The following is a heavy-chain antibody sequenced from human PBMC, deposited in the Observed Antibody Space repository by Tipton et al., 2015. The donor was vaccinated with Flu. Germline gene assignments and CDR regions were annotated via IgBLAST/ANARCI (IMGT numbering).Heavy chain of an antibody. CDR2: INHSGST. D-gene: IGHD6-13*01. Sequence: TLSLTCAVYGGSFSGYYWSWIRQPPGKGLEWIGEINHSGSTSYNPSLKSRLTISVDTSKNQFSLKLSSVTAADTAVYYCARGGGSSWYRNYYYMDGWCKGTTVTVTS. CDR1: GGSFSGYY. CDR3: ARGGGSSWYRNYYYMDG. J-gene: IGHJ6*03. V-gene: IGHV4-34*01.